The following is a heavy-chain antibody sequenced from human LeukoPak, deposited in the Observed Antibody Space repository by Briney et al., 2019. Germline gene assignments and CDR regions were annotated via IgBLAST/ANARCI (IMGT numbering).Heavy chain of an antibody. J-gene: IGHJ5*02. V-gene: IGHV3-48*01. CDR3: ARDGATRPIPLEWLSDNWFDP. Sequence: GGSLRLSCAASGFIFSSYIMNWVRQAPGKGLEWVSYISSSSSTIYYADSVKGRFTISRDNAKNSLYLQMNSLRAEDTAVYYCARDGATRPIPLEWLSDNWFDPWGQGTLVTVSS. CDR2: ISSSSSTI. CDR1: GFIFSSYI. D-gene: IGHD3-3*01.